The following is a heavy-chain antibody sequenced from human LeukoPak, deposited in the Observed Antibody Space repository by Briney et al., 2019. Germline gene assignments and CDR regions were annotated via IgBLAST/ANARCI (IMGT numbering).Heavy chain of an antibody. J-gene: IGHJ3*01. V-gene: IGHV3-53*01. CDR2: IYTGGTT. Sequence: GGSLRLSCAASGFPVSTNYMSWVRQAPGKGLEWVSVIYTGGTTNYADSVKGRFTISRGNSKNTLFLQMDSLRVEDTAVYYCARDRHGYNPFDVWGQGTMVTVSS. CDR1: GFPVSTNY. CDR3: ARDRHGYNPFDV. D-gene: IGHD5-24*01.